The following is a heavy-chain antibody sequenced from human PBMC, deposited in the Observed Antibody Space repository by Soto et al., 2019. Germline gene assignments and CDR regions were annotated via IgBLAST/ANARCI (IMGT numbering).Heavy chain of an antibody. Sequence: EVQLVESGGGLVKPGGSLRLSCAASGFTFSNAWMSWVRQAPGKGLEWVGRIKSKTDGGTTDYAAPVKGRFTISRDDSKNTLYLQMNSLKTEDTAVYHCTTDSGCSGGSCYDYWGQGTLVTVSS. CDR2: IKSKTDGGTT. J-gene: IGHJ4*02. D-gene: IGHD2-15*01. V-gene: IGHV3-15*01. CDR3: TTDSGCSGGSCYDY. CDR1: GFTFSNAW.